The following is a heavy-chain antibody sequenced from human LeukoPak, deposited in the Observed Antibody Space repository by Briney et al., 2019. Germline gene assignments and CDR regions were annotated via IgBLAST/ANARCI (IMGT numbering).Heavy chain of an antibody. Sequence: GGSLRLSCAASGFTFSSYWMHWVRQAPGKGLVWVSRINSDGSSTSYADSVKGRFTISRDNAKNTLYLQMNSLRAEDTAVYYCASLIAGDNYYYYMDVWGQGTLVTVSS. V-gene: IGHV3-74*01. D-gene: IGHD7-27*01. CDR1: GFTFSSYW. CDR2: INSDGSST. CDR3: ASLIAGDNYYYYMDV. J-gene: IGHJ6*03.